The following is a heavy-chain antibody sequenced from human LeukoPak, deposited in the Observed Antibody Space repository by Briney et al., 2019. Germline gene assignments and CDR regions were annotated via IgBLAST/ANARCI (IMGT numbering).Heavy chain of an antibody. D-gene: IGHD7-27*01. CDR3: ARGNWGYYYYYYGMDV. CDR2: ISAYNGNT. J-gene: IGHJ6*02. V-gene: IGHV1-18*01. Sequence: ASVKVSCKASGYTFTSYGISWVRQAPGQGLEWMGWISAYNGNTDYAQKLQGRVTMTTDTSTSTAYMELRSLRSDDTAVYYCARGNWGYYYYYYGMDVWGQGTTVTVSS. CDR1: GYTFTSYG.